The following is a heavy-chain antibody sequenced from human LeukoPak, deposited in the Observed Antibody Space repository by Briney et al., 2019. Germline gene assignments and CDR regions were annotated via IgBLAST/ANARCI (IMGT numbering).Heavy chain of an antibody. D-gene: IGHD5-12*01. CDR3: ARAGGYSGYDAPYYFDY. Sequence: ASVKVSCKASGYTFTGYYMHWVRQAPGQGLEWMGWINPNSGGTNYAQKFQGRVTMTRVTSISTAYMELSRLRSDDTAVYYCARAGGYSGYDAPYYFDYWGQGTLVTVSS. V-gene: IGHV1-2*02. CDR2: INPNSGGT. CDR1: GYTFTGYY. J-gene: IGHJ4*02.